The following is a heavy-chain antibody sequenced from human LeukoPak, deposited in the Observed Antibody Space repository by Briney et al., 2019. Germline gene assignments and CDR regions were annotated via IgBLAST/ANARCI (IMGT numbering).Heavy chain of an antibody. Sequence: PGGSLRLSCAASGFTFSTYWMHWVRQAPGKELVWVSRINSDGSSTSYADSVKGRFTISRDNAKNTLYLQMNSLRAEDTAVYYCARPHMGRYCSSTSCYAQRLMDFDYWGQGTQVTVSS. V-gene: IGHV3-74*01. D-gene: IGHD2-2*01. CDR3: ARPHMGRYCSSTSCYAQRLMDFDY. CDR2: INSDGSST. J-gene: IGHJ4*02. CDR1: GFTFSTYW.